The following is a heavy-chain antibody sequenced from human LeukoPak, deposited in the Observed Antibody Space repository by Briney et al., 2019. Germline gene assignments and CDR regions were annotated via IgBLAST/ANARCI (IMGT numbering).Heavy chain of an antibody. Sequence: KASETLSLTCTVSGGSISSYYWSWIRQPAGKGLEWIGRIYTSGSTNYNPSLKSRVTVSVDTSKNQFSLKLSSVTAADTAVYYCARDRASSSWYGRAFDIWGQGTMVTVSS. CDR3: ARDRASSSWYGRAFDI. J-gene: IGHJ3*02. V-gene: IGHV4-4*07. CDR2: IYTSGST. D-gene: IGHD6-13*01. CDR1: GGSISSYY.